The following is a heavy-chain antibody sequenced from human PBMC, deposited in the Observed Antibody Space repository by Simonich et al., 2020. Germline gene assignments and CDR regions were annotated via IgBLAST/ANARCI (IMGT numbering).Heavy chain of an antibody. D-gene: IGHD1-26*01. CDR2: INHSGRT. CDR3: ARGLIGGSYDY. CDR1: GVTFSGYY. J-gene: IGHJ4*02. V-gene: IGHV4-34*01. Sequence: QVQLQQWGAGLLKPSETLSLTCAVYGVTFSGYYWSWIRQPPGKGMEWIGEINHSGRTDYNPPLKSRVTISVDTSKNQFSLKLSSVTAADTAVYYCARGLIGGSYDYWGQGTLVTVSS.